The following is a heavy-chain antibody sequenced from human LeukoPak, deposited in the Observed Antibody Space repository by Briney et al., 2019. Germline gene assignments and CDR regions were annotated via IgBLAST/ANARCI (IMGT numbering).Heavy chain of an antibody. CDR2: ISSSGSTI. D-gene: IGHD1-26*01. CDR3: ARRSYYLFWHYFDY. J-gene: IGHJ4*02. V-gene: IGHV3-11*04. CDR1: GFTFSDYY. Sequence: GGSLRLSCAASGFTFSDYYMSWIRQAPGKGLEWVSYISSSGSTIYYADSVKGRFTISRDNAKNSLYLQMNSLRAEDTAVYYCARRSYYLFWHYFDYWGQGTLVTVSS.